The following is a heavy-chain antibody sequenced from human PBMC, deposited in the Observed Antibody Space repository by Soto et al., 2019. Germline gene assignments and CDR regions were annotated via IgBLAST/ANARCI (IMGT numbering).Heavy chain of an antibody. CDR1: GFTFSSYG. J-gene: IGHJ6*02. CDR2: ISHDGSNK. V-gene: IGHV3-30*18. D-gene: IGHD1-26*01. CDR3: AKQDSGSYSYYYYGMDV. Sequence: PGGSLRLSCAASGFTFSSYGMHWVRQAPGKGLEWVAVISHDGSNKYYADSVKGRFTISRDNSKNTLYLQMNSLRAEDTAVYYCAKQDSGSYSYYYYGMDVWGQGTTVTV.